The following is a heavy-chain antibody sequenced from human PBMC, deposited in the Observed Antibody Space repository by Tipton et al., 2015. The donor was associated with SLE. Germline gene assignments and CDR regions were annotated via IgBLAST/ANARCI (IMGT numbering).Heavy chain of an antibody. CDR2: INPNSGGT. D-gene: IGHD3-3*01. Sequence: QLVQSGAEVKKPGASVKVSCKASGYTFTGYYMHWVRQAPGQGLEWMGRINPNSGGTNYAQKFQGRVTMTRDTSISTAYMELSSLRSEDTAVYYCAREREWGPLPFGVHKNWFDPWGQGTLVTVSS. CDR3: AREREWGPLPFGVHKNWFDP. CDR1: GYTFTGYY. J-gene: IGHJ5*02. V-gene: IGHV1-2*06.